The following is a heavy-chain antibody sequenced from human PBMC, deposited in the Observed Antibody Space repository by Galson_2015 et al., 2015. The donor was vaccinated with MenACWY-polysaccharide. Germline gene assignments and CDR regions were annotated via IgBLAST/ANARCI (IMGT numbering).Heavy chain of an antibody. D-gene: IGHD6-13*01. CDR2: IGTAGDT. J-gene: IGHJ6*02. V-gene: IGHV3-13*01. CDR1: GFTFSSYD. CDR3: ARGHSSSWTSTYYYGMDV. Sequence: SLRLSCAASGFTFSSYDMHWVRQATGKGLEWVSAIGTAGDTYYPGSVKGRFTISRENAKNSLYLQMNSLRAGDTAVYYCARGHSSSWTSTYYYGMDVWGQGTTVTVSS.